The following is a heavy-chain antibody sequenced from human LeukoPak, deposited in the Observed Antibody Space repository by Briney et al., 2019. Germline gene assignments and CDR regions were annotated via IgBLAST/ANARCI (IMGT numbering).Heavy chain of an antibody. CDR2: ISSSSSYI. J-gene: IGHJ4*02. V-gene: IGHV3-21*01. CDR3: ARGVDYGSGSYYNFDY. CDR1: GFTVSSNY. D-gene: IGHD3-10*01. Sequence: PGGSLRLSCAASGFTVSSNYMSWVRQAPGKGLEWVSSISSSSSYIYYADSVKGRFTISRDNAKNSLYLQMNSLRAEDTAVYYCARGVDYGSGSYYNFDYWGQGTLVTVSS.